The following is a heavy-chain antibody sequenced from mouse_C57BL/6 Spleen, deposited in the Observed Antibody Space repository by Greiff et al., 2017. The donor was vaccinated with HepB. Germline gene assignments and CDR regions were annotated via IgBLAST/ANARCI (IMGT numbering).Heavy chain of an antibody. Sequence: EVQRVESGGGLVKPGGSLKLSCAASGFTFSSYAMSWVRQTPEQRLEWVATISDGGSYTYYPDNVKGRFTISRDNAKNNLYLQMSHLKSEDTAMYYCARDLFYYGNYEGFAYWGQGTLVTVSA. CDR1: GFTFSSYA. CDR3: ARDLFYYGNYEGFAY. J-gene: IGHJ3*01. V-gene: IGHV5-4*01. D-gene: IGHD2-1*01. CDR2: ISDGGSYT.